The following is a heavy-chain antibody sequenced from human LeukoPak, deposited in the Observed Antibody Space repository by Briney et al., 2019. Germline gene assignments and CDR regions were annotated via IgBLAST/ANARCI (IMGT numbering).Heavy chain of an antibody. CDR2: IYYSGST. D-gene: IGHD1-26*01. V-gene: IGHV4-59*01. CDR3: ERGATSEGDFDY. CDR1: GGSIISYY. Sequence: TSETLSLTCSVSGGSIISYYWSWLRQPPGKGLEWIGYIYYSGSTNYNPSLKSRVTISVDTSKNQFSLKLSSVTAADTAVYHCERGATSEGDFDYWGQGTLVTVSS. J-gene: IGHJ4*02.